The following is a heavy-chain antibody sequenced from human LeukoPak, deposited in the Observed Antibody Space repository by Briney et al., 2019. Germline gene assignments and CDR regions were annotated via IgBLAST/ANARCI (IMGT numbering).Heavy chain of an antibody. Sequence: ASVKVSCKASGYTFTSYYMHWVRQAPGQGLERMGIINPNHGTTTYAQKFQGRVTMTRDTSTSTVYMELSSLRSEDTALYYCARGDVLDRSVYNWFDPWGQGTLVIVSS. CDR3: ARGDVLDRSVYNWFDP. D-gene: IGHD3-22*01. J-gene: IGHJ5*02. CDR1: GYTFTSYY. CDR2: INPNHGTT. V-gene: IGHV1-46*01.